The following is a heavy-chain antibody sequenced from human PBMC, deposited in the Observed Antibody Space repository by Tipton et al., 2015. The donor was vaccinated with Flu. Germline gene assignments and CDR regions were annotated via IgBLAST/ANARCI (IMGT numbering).Heavy chain of an antibody. CDR2: ISSSGSTI. CDR1: GFTFSDYY. V-gene: IGHV3-11*01. D-gene: IGHD1-1*01. Sequence: SLRLSCAAPGFTFSDYYMSWIRQAPGKGLEWVSYISSSGSTIYYADSVKGRFTISRDNTKNSLYLQMNSLRAEDTAVYYCARVVGTGAFDYWGQGTLVTVSS. J-gene: IGHJ4*02. CDR3: ARVVGTGAFDY.